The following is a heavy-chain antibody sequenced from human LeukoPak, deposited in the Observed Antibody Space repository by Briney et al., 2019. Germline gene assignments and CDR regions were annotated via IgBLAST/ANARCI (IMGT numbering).Heavy chain of an antibody. CDR2: FSGSGGTT. CDR1: GFTFSIYA. Sequence: GGSLRLSCAASGFTFSIYAMTWVRQAPGKGLEWVSTFSGSGGTTYYADSVKGRFTISRDNSKNTLYLQMNSLRAEDTAVYYCARDHDSGYGDYVFDYWGQGTLVTVSS. D-gene: IGHD4-17*01. V-gene: IGHV3-23*01. J-gene: IGHJ4*02. CDR3: ARDHDSGYGDYVFDY.